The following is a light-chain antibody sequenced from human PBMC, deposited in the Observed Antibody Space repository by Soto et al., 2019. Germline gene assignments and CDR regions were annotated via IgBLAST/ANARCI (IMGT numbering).Light chain of an antibody. Sequence: QSALTQPASVSGSPGQSISISCSGISSDIGGYNYVSWYQQHPGKAPNLMIYDVSNRPXXVSNRFSGSKSGNTASLTISGXXXXDEXDYYCSSYASSSSWVFGGGTKLTVL. CDR2: DVS. V-gene: IGLV2-14*03. CDR3: SSYASSSSWV. J-gene: IGLJ3*02. CDR1: SSDIGGYNY.